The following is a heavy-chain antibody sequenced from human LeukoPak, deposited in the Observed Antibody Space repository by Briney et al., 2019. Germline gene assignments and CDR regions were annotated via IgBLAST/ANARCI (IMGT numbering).Heavy chain of an antibody. Sequence: PVGSLRLSCAASGFTVSDNYMSWVRQAPGKGLEWVSVMYSRGDTYYANSVKGRFTFSRDISKNTLYLQMNGLRTEDTAMYYCARDAPQVPAAGVLASWGQGTLVTVSS. CDR2: MYSRGDT. J-gene: IGHJ5*02. CDR3: ARDAPQVPAAGVLAS. CDR1: GFTVSDNY. D-gene: IGHD6-13*01. V-gene: IGHV3-53*01.